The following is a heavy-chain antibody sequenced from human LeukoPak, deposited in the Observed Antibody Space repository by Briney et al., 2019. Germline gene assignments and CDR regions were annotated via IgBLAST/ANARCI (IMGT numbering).Heavy chain of an antibody. V-gene: IGHV3-21*04. D-gene: IGHD5-18*01. CDR3: AKDSIPLPSDTAMVSVDY. J-gene: IGHJ4*02. CDR2: ISSSSSYI. CDR1: GFTFSSYS. Sequence: GGSLRLSCAASGFTFSSYSMNWVRQAPGKGLEWVSSISSSSSYIYYADSVKGRFTISRDNAKNSLYLQMNSLRAEDTALYYCAKDSIPLPSDTAMVSVDYWGQGTLVTVSS.